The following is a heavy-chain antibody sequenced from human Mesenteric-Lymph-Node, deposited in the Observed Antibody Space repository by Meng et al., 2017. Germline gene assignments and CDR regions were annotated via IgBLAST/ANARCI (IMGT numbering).Heavy chain of an antibody. J-gene: IGHJ4*02. CDR2: IYHSGST. Sequence: QVELHEAGPGLVKPSGTLSLTCAVSGGSISSSNWWSWVRQPPGKGLEWIGEIYHSGSTNYNPSLKSRVTISVDKSKNQFSLKLSSVTAADTAVYYCASFPPPGKQWLVTDYWGQGTLVTVSS. CDR3: ASFPPPGKQWLVTDY. CDR1: GGSISSSNW. D-gene: IGHD6-19*01. V-gene: IGHV4-4*02.